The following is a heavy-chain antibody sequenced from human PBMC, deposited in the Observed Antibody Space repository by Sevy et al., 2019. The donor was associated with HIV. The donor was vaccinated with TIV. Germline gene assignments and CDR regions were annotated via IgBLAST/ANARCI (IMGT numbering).Heavy chain of an antibody. CDR1: GFTFSRYG. CDR3: AKEYYYDSSGYYYLGTRVDY. V-gene: IGHV3-30*18. Sequence: GGSLRLSCAASGFTFSRYGMHWVRQAPGKGLEWVAVISYDGTNKYYADSVKGRFTISRDNSKNTLYLQMNSLRAEDTAVYFCAKEYYYDSSGYYYLGTRVDYWGQGTLVTVSS. D-gene: IGHD3-22*01. CDR2: ISYDGTNK. J-gene: IGHJ4*02.